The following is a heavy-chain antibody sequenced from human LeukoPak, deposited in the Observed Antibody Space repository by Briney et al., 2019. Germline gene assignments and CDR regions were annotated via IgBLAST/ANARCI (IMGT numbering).Heavy chain of an antibody. CDR3: ARDRAGLEALIKYYYDSSGYFDY. CDR2: ISAYNGNT. V-gene: IGHV1-18*01. J-gene: IGHJ4*02. CDR1: GYTFTSYG. D-gene: IGHD3-22*01. Sequence: APVKVSCKPSGYTFTSYGISWVREAPGQGLEWMGWISAYNGNTNYAQKLQGRVTMTTDTSTSTAYMELRSLRSDDTAVYYCARDRAGLEALIKYYYDSSGYFDYWGQGTLATVSS.